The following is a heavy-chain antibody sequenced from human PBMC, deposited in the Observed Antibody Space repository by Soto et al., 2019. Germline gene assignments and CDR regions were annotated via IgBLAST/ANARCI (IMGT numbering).Heavy chain of an antibody. V-gene: IGHV4-39*01. J-gene: IGHJ6*03. CDR1: GGSISSSSYY. CDR2: IYYSGST. Sequence: SSETLSLTCTVSGGSISSSSYYWGWIRQPPGKGLEWIGSIYYSGSTYYNPSLKSRVTISVDTSKNQFSLKLSSVTAADTAVYYCASIAARLRFYYYYMDVWGKGTTVTVSS. CDR3: ASIAARLRFYYYYMDV. D-gene: IGHD6-6*01.